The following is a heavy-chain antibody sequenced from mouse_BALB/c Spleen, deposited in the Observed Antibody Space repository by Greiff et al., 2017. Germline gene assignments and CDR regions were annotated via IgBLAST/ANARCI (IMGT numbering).Heavy chain of an antibody. Sequence: EVQLVESGGGLVQPGGSLKLSCAASGFTFSSYGMSWVRQTPDKRLELVATINSNGGSTYYPDSVKGRFTISRDNAKNTLYLQMSSLKSEDTAMYYCARERGGNYVYYFDYWGQGTTLTVSS. D-gene: IGHD2-1*01. CDR3: ARERGGNYVYYFDY. CDR1: GFTFSSYG. CDR2: INSNGGST. V-gene: IGHV5-6-3*01. J-gene: IGHJ2*01.